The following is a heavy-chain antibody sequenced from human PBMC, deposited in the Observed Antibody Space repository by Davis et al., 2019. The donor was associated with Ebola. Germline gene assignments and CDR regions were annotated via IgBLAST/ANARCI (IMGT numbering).Heavy chain of an antibody. J-gene: IGHJ5*02. Sequence: PGGSLRLSCVTSGFSFSGYWMSWVRQAPGKGLEWVSAISGSGGSTYYADSVKGRFTISRDNSKNTLYLQMNSLRAEDTAVYYRARGHGSSPDNWFDPWGQGTLVTVSS. CDR3: ARGHGSSPDNWFDP. D-gene: IGHD1-26*01. V-gene: IGHV3-23*01. CDR1: GFSFSGYW. CDR2: ISGSGGST.